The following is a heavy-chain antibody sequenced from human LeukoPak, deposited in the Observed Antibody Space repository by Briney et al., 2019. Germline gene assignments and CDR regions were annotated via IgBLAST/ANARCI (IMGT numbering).Heavy chain of an antibody. Sequence: GGSLRLSCAASGFTFSSYAMHWVRQAPGKGLEWVAVISYDGSHKYYADSVKGRFTISRDNSKNTLYLQMNSLRAEDTAVYYCARDYKGYCSSTSCYHYYYGMDVWGQGTTVTVSS. D-gene: IGHD2-2*01. CDR1: GFTFSSYA. CDR2: ISYDGSHK. J-gene: IGHJ6*02. V-gene: IGHV3-30-3*01. CDR3: ARDYKGYCSSTSCYHYYYGMDV.